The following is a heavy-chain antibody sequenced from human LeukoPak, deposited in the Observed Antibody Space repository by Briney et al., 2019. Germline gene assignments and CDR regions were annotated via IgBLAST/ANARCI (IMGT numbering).Heavy chain of an antibody. CDR3: TRGRAYCSSTSCYYYYYYYYMDV. J-gene: IGHJ6*03. CDR2: IYYSGST. CDR1: GGSISSSSYY. V-gene: IGHV4-39*07. Sequence: SETLSLTCTVSGGSISSSSYYWGWIRQPPGKGLEWIGSIYYSGSTYYNPSLKSRVTISVDTSKNQFSLKLSSVTAADTAVYYCTRGRAYCSSTSCYYYYYYYYMDVWGKGTTVTVSS. D-gene: IGHD2-2*01.